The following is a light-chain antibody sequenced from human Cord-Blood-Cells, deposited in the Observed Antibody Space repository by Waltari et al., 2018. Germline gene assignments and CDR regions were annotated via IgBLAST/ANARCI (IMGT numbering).Light chain of an antibody. CDR1: SSDVGSYNL. J-gene: IGLJ3*02. CDR3: CSYAGSSTWV. CDR2: EGS. V-gene: IGLV2-23*01. Sequence: QFALTQPASVSRSPGQSITISCTGTSSDVGSYNLVSWYQQHPGKAPKLMIYEGSKRPSGVSNRFSGSKSGNTASLTISGLQAEDEADYYCCSYAGSSTWVFGGGTKLTVL.